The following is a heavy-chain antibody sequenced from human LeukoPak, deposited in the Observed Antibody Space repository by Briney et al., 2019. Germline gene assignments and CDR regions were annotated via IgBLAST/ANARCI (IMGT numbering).Heavy chain of an antibody. Sequence: LAGGSLRLSCAASGFTFSSYAMHWVRQAPGKGLEWVAVISYDGSNKYYADSVKGRFTISRDNSKNTLYLQMNSLRAEDTAVYCCASWPIWAFDIWGQGTMVTVSS. V-gene: IGHV3-30*14. CDR1: GFTFSSYA. CDR2: ISYDGSNK. CDR3: ASWPIWAFDI. D-gene: IGHD3-16*01. J-gene: IGHJ3*02.